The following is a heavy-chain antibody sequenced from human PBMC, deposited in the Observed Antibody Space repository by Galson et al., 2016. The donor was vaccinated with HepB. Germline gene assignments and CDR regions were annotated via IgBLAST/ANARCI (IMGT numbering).Heavy chain of an antibody. V-gene: IGHV1-69*13. CDR2: IIPKFSST. D-gene: IGHD3-22*01. CDR3: AREFLLGGYPRGGYFLY. Sequence: SVKVSCKASGGTFSSYAISWVRQAPGQGLEWMGGIIPKFSSTNYVQRFQGRVTITADESTSTAYMELRSLRSEDTAVYYCAREFLLGGYPRGGYFLYWGQGTLITVSS. CDR1: GGTFSSYA. J-gene: IGHJ1*01.